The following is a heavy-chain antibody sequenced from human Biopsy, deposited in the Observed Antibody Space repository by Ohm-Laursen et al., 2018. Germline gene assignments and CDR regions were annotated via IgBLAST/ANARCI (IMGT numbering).Heavy chain of an antibody. Sequence: ASVTASCQASGYTFTSYGISWARQAPGQGLGWMGWINTENGKTIYAQNLQGRITMTADSSTSTVYMEVTSLRSDDTAVYYCATKLTGYFHHWGQGTLVIVSS. V-gene: IGHV1-18*01. CDR1: GYTFTSYG. CDR2: INTENGKT. CDR3: ATKLTGYFHH. J-gene: IGHJ1*01. D-gene: IGHD3-9*01.